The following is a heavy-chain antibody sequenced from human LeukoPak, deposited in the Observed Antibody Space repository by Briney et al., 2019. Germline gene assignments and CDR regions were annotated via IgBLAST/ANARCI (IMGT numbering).Heavy chain of an antibody. CDR1: GYTFTSYD. CDR2: MNPNSGNT. CDR3: ARALYYYDSSGYYSHDAFDI. V-gene: IGHV1-8*01. Sequence: GASVKVSCKASGYTFTSYDINWVRQATGQGLEWMGWMNPNSGNTGYAQKFQGRVTMTRNTSISTAYMELSSLRSEDTAVYYCARALYYYDSSGYYSHDAFDIWGQGTMVTVSS. D-gene: IGHD3-22*01. J-gene: IGHJ3*02.